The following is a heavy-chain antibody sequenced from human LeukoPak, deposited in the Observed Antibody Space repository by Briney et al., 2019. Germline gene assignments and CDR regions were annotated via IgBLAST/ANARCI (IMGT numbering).Heavy chain of an antibody. Sequence: SETLSLTCAVYGGSFSGYYWSWIRQPPGKGLEWIGEINHSGSTNYNPSLKSRVTISVDTSKNQFSLKLSSVTATDTAVYYCARQGGEGSSWSYFDFWGQGALVTVSS. CDR1: GGSFSGYY. CDR2: INHSGST. J-gene: IGHJ4*02. CDR3: ARQGGEGSSWSYFDF. V-gene: IGHV4-34*01. D-gene: IGHD6-13*01.